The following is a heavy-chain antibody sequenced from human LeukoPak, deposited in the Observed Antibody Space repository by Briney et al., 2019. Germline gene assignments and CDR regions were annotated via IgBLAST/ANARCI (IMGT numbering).Heavy chain of an antibody. J-gene: IGHJ4*02. CDR3: ASFYYDSSGYLDY. CDR1: GGTFSSYT. D-gene: IGHD3-22*01. V-gene: IGHV1-69*02. Sequence: SVKVSCKASGGTFSSYTISWVRQAPGQGLEWMGRIIPILGIANYAQKFQGRVTITADKSTSTAYMELSSLRSEDTAVCYCASFYYDSSGYLDYWGQGTLVTVSS. CDR2: IIPILGIA.